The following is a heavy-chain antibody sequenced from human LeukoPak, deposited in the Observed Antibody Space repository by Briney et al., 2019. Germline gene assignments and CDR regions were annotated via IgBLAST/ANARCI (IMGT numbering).Heavy chain of an antibody. CDR3: AREGFYGDYDY. CDR2: INSDGSST. CDR1: GFTFSSYW. D-gene: IGHD4-17*01. J-gene: IGHJ4*02. Sequence: AGGSLRLSCAASGFTFSSYWMHWVRQAPGKGLVWVSRINSDGSSTSYADSVKGRFTISRDNAKNTLYLQMNSLRAEDTAVYYCAREGFYGDYDYWGQGTLVTVSS. V-gene: IGHV3-74*01.